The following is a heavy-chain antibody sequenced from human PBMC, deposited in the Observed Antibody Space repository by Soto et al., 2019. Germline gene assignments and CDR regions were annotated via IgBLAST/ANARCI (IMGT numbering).Heavy chain of an antibody. Sequence: PGGSLRLSCVASGFTFGRYAMHWVRQFPGRGLEWVAVISYTGANTYYVGSVRGRFTISRDNSKNTLYPQMNSLRAEDTAMYYCAKHMDDSGYFYVEGADHWGQGTLVTVSS. CDR3: AKHMDDSGYFYVEGADH. J-gene: IGHJ4*02. V-gene: IGHV3-30*18. CDR2: ISYTGANT. CDR1: GFTFGRYA. D-gene: IGHD3-22*01.